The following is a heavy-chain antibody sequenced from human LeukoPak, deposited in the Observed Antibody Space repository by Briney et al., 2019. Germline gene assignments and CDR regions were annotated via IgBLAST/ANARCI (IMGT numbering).Heavy chain of an antibody. D-gene: IGHD2/OR15-2a*01. CDR3: AGHHPRNTVDF. CDR1: GGSISSYY. V-gene: IGHV4-59*08. J-gene: IGHJ4*02. Sequence: SETLSLTCTVSGGSISSYYWSWIRQPPGKGLEWIGYISYSGSTNSNPSLKSRVTISLDTSKNQFSLKLSSVTAADTAVYYCAGHHPRNTVDFWGQGTLVTVSS. CDR2: ISYSGST.